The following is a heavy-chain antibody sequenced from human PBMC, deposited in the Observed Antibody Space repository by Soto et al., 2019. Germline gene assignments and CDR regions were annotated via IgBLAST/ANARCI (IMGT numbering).Heavy chain of an antibody. V-gene: IGHV4-31*03. J-gene: IGHJ4*02. CDR3: ARGGDIAAANA. CDR1: GGSISSGGYY. CDR2: IYYSGST. Sequence: SETLSLTCTVSGGSISSGGYYWSWIRQHPGKGLEWIGYIYYSGSTYYNPSLKSRGNISVDTSKNQISLKLSSVTAADTAVYYCARGGDIAAANAWGQGTLVTVSS. D-gene: IGHD6-13*01.